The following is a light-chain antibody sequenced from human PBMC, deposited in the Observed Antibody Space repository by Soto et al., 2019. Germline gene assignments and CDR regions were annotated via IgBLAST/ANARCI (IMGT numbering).Light chain of an antibody. CDR3: QQYGNLPLT. Sequence: DLQMTQSPSSLSASVGDRVTITCQASQDIRNYLNWYQQKPGTAPKLLIYDATNLETGVPSRFSGSGSGTDFTFTISSLQPEDIETYYCQQYGNLPLTFGGGTRVEIK. CDR1: QDIRNY. CDR2: DAT. J-gene: IGKJ4*01. V-gene: IGKV1-33*01.